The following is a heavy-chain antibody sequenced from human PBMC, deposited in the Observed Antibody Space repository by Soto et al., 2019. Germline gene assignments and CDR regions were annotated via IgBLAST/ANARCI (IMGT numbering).Heavy chain of an antibody. CDR2: IYYSGST. Sequence: PSETMSLTCPVSSGSISTYYLSWIRKTPGKGLEWIGYIYYSGSTNYNPSLKSRVTISLDTSKNQFSLNLSSVTAADTAVYYCARELQGGARKAFDIWGQGTMVTVSS. D-gene: IGHD3-16*01. CDR3: ARELQGGARKAFDI. V-gene: IGHV4-59*01. CDR1: SGSISTYY. J-gene: IGHJ3*02.